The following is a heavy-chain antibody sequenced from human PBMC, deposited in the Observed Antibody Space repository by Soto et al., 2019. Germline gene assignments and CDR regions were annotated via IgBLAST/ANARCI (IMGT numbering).Heavy chain of an antibody. CDR2: TYYRSKWYY. D-gene: IGHD6-19*01. CDR3: ARDGSGFHWYFDV. CDR1: GDSVSSVTAT. V-gene: IGHV6-1*01. J-gene: IGHJ2*01. Sequence: QEQLQQSGPGLVKPSQTLSLMCDISGDSVSSVTATWSWIRQSPSRGLEWLGRTYYRSKWYYDYAVSVKSRIVITPDTSKNQLTLDLNSVTPEDTAVYFCARDGSGFHWYFDVWGRGTLVTVSS.